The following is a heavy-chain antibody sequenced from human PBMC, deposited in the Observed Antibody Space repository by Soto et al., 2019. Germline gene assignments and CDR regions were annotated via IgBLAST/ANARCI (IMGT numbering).Heavy chain of an antibody. CDR2: SDTEDDET. CDR3: STGYSSGGSCFQPRDY. V-gene: IGHV1-24*01. D-gene: IGHD2-15*01. CDR1: GYTLTELS. Sequence: ASVKVSCKVSGYTLTELSMHWVRQAPGKGLEWMGGSDTEDDETIYAQKLQGRVTMTEDTSTDTAYMELSSLRSEDTAVYYCSTGYSSGGSCFQPRDYCGQGTLVTVSS. J-gene: IGHJ4*02.